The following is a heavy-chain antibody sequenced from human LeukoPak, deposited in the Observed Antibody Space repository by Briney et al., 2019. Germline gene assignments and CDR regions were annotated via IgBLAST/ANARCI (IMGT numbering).Heavy chain of an antibody. D-gene: IGHD3-16*01. CDR1: GGSISSSNW. CDR3: ALYYPGLFDP. CDR2: IYHSGST. J-gene: IGHJ5*02. Sequence: SETLSLTCAVSGGSISSSNWWSWVRQPPGKGLEWIGEIYHSGSTYYNPSLKSRVTISVDTSKNQFSLKLSSVTAADTAVYYCALYYPGLFDPWGQGTLVTVSS. V-gene: IGHV4-4*02.